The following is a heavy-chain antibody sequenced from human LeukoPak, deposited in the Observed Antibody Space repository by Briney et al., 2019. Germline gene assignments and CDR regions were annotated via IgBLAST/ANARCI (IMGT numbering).Heavy chain of an antibody. J-gene: IGHJ6*04. CDR2: IKSKTDGGTT. CDR1: GFTFINAW. CDR3: STIVVVAATRWPPSSGMDV. Sequence: GGSLRLSCAASGFTFINAWMSWVRQAPGKGLEWLGRIKSKTDGGTTDYAAPVKGRFTISRNDSRNTLYLQMNSLKTEDTAVYYCSTIVVVAATRWPPSSGMDVWGKGTTVTVSS. V-gene: IGHV3-15*01. D-gene: IGHD2-15*01.